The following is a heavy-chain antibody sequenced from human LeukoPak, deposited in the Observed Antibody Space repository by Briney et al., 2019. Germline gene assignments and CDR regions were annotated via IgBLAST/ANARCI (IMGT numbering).Heavy chain of an antibody. D-gene: IGHD5-18*01. Sequence: TGGSQRLSCAASGFTFSDYYMSWIRQAPGKGLEWVSYISSSGSTIYYADSVKGRFTISRDNAKNSLYLQMNSLRAEDTAVYYCASDGGDVDTAMDTWGQGTLVTVSS. J-gene: IGHJ5*02. CDR3: ASDGGDVDTAMDT. CDR1: GFTFSDYY. CDR2: ISSSGSTI. V-gene: IGHV3-11*01.